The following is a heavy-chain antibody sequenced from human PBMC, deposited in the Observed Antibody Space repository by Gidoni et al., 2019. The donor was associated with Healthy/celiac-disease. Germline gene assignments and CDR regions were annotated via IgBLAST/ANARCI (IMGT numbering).Heavy chain of an antibody. Sequence: QLQLQESGPGLVKPSETLSLTCTVSGGSISSSSYYWGWIRQPPGKGLEWIGSIYYSGSTYYNPSLKSRVTISVDTSKNQFSLKLSSVTAADTAVYYCARHGSSVQYYFDYWGQGTLVTVSS. CDR2: IYYSGST. D-gene: IGHD1-1*01. V-gene: IGHV4-39*01. CDR1: GGSISSSSYY. J-gene: IGHJ4*02. CDR3: ARHGSSVQYYFDY.